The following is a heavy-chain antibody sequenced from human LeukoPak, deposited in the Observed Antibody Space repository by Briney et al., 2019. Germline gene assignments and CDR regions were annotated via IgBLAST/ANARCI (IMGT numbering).Heavy chain of an antibody. CDR2: ISYDGSNK. Sequence: GGSLRLSCAASGFTFSSYAIHWVRQAPGKGLEWVAVISYDGSNKYYADSVKGRFTISRDNSKNALYLQMNSLRGEDMAVYYCVKRWTGTTIGQQDYWGQGTLVTVSS. D-gene: IGHD1-1*01. J-gene: IGHJ4*02. CDR1: GFTFSSYA. V-gene: IGHV3-30*04. CDR3: VKRWTGTTIGQQDY.